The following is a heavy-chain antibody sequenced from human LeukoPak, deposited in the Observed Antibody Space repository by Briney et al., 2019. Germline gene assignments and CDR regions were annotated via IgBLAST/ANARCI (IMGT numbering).Heavy chain of an antibody. D-gene: IGHD3-3*01. CDR2: ISGSGGST. CDR1: GFTFSSYE. CDR3: AKDRGFLEWLPDDY. J-gene: IGHJ4*02. V-gene: IGHV3-23*01. Sequence: GGSLRLSCAASGFTFSSYEMNWVRQAPGKGLEWVSAISGSGGSTYYADSVKGRFTISRDNSKNTLYLQMNSLRAEDTAVYYCAKDRGFLEWLPDDYWGQGTLVTVSS.